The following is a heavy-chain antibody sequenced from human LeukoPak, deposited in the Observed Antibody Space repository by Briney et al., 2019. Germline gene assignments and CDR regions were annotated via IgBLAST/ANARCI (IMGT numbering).Heavy chain of an antibody. D-gene: IGHD4-17*01. Sequence: AGGSLRLSCAPSGFTINIYAMTWVRQAPGKGLEWVSPITVNGGGISYADSVKGRFTISRDNSKNTLYLQMSSLRAEDTAVYYCAKDPNGDYVGAFDGWDRGTRVTVSS. CDR3: AKDPNGDYVGAFDG. J-gene: IGHJ3*01. V-gene: IGHV3-23*01. CDR1: GFTINIYA. CDR2: ITVNGGGI.